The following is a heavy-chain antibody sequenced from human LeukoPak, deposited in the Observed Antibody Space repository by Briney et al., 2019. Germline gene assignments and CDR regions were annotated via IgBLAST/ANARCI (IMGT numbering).Heavy chain of an antibody. CDR3: ARDGEMATFDY. Sequence: GGSLRLSCAASGFTFSSYAMHWVRQAPGKGLEWVSYISSSSSTIYYADSVKGRFTISRDNAKNSLYLRMNSLRAEDTAVYYCARDGEMATFDYWGQGTLVTVSS. CDR2: ISSSSSTI. D-gene: IGHD5-24*01. CDR1: GFTFSSYA. V-gene: IGHV3-48*04. J-gene: IGHJ4*02.